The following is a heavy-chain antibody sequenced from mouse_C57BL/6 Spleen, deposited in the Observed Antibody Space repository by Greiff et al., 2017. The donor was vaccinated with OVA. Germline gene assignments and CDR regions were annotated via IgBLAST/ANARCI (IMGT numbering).Heavy chain of an antibody. J-gene: IGHJ4*01. CDR2: INPSSGYT. Sequence: VKLVESGAELAKPGASVKLSCKASGYTFTSYWMHWVKQRPGQGLEWIGYINPSSGYTKYNQKFKDKATLTADKSSSTAYMQLSSLTYEDSAVYYCAREAITTVVATDYYAMDYWGQGTSVTVSS. CDR1: GYTFTSYW. V-gene: IGHV1-7*01. D-gene: IGHD1-1*01. CDR3: AREAITTVVATDYYAMDY.